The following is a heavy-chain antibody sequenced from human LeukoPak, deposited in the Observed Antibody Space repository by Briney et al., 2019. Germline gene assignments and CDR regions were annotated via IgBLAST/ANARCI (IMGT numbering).Heavy chain of an antibody. J-gene: IGHJ4*02. CDR2: IIPIFHSA. D-gene: IGHD3-16*02. Sequence: SVKVSCKASGGTFSSYAISWVRQAPGQGLEWMGGIIPIFHSANYAQKFQGRVTITSDESTSTAYMELSSLRSEDTAVYYCARGGSYRAFDDWGQGTLVTVSS. V-gene: IGHV1-69*13. CDR3: ARGGSYRAFDD. CDR1: GGTFSSYA.